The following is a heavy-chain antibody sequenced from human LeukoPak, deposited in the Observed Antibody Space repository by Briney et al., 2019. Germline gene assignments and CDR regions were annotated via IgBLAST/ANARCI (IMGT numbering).Heavy chain of an antibody. J-gene: IGHJ4*02. CDR2: ISAYNGNT. V-gene: IGHV1-18*01. CDR3: ASLVCSGGSCPFDY. CDR1: GYTFTGYG. D-gene: IGHD2-15*01. Sequence: ASVKVSCKASGYTFTGYGISWVRQAPGQGLEWMGWISAYNGNTNYAQKLQGRVTMTTDTSTSTAYMELRSLRSDDTAVYYCASLVCSGGSCPFDYWGQGTLVTVSS.